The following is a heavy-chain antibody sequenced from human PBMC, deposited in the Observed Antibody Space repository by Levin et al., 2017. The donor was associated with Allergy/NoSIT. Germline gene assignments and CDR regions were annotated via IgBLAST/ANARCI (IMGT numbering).Heavy chain of an antibody. CDR2: ISGNGDST. Sequence: GGSLRLSCAASGFTFRSYAMNWVRQAPGKGLEWVSVISGNGDSTYYADSVKGRFTISRDNSKNTLYLQMNSLRAEDTAIYYCAKGHYYDSSGFLYKSDAFDMWGQGTMVTVSS. D-gene: IGHD3-22*01. CDR1: GFTFRSYA. J-gene: IGHJ3*02. V-gene: IGHV3-23*01. CDR3: AKGHYYDSSGFLYKSDAFDM.